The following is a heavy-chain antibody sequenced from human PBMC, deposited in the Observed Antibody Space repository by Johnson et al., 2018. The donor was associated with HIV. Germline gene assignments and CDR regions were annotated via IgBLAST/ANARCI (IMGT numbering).Heavy chain of an antibody. V-gene: IGHV3-30*04. CDR1: GFTFSSYA. Sequence: QVQLVESGGGVVQPGRSLRLSCAASGFTFSSYAMHWVRQAPGKGLEWVAVISYDGSNKYYADSVKGRFTISRDNSKNTLSLQMNSLRAEDTAVYYCALDGRRGYSYDWGHDAFDIWGQGTMVTVSS. D-gene: IGHD5-18*01. J-gene: IGHJ3*02. CDR2: ISYDGSNK. CDR3: ALDGRRGYSYDWGHDAFDI.